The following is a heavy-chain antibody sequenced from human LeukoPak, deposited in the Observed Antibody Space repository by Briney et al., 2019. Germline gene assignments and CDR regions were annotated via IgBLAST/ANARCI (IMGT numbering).Heavy chain of an antibody. J-gene: IGHJ3*02. CDR3: ASNYYDSSGYYVDAFDI. CDR1: GFTFSSYG. CDR2: IWYGGSNK. V-gene: IGHV3-33*01. Sequence: GRSLRLSCAASGFTFSSYGMHWVRQAPGKGLEWVAVIWYGGSNKYYADSVKGRFTISRDNSKNTLYLQMNSLRAEDTAVYYCASNYYDSSGYYVDAFDIWGQGTMVTVSS. D-gene: IGHD3-22*01.